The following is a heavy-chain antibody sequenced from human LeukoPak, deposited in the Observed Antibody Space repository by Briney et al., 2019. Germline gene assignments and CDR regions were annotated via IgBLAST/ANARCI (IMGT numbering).Heavy chain of an antibody. CDR2: ISSSSSYI. D-gene: IGHD3-16*02. CDR1: GFTFSSYS. V-gene: IGHV3-21*01. J-gene: IGHJ4*02. Sequence: GGSLRLSCAASGFTFSSYSMNWVRQAPGKGLEWVSSISSSSSYIYYADSVKGRFTISRDNAKNSLYLQMNSLRAEDTAVYYCARGVGYPPVESGYFDYWDQGTLVTVSS. CDR3: ARGVGYPPVESGYFDY.